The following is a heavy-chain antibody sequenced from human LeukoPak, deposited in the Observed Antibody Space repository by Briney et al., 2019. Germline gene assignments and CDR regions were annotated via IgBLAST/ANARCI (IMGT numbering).Heavy chain of an antibody. CDR3: ARGPLYQPLDY. CDR2: ISYDGSNK. J-gene: IGHJ4*02. V-gene: IGHV3-30*03. D-gene: IGHD2-2*01. CDR1: GFIFDSVG. Sequence: GGSLRLSCAASGFIFDSVGMHWVRQAPGKGLEWVAVISYDGSNKYYADSVKGRVTISRGNAKNSVYLQMNSLRAEDTAVYYCARGPLYQPLDYWGQGTLVTVSS.